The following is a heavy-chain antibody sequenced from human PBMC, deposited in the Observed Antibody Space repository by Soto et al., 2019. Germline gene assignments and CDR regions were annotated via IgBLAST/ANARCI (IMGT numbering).Heavy chain of an antibody. D-gene: IGHD3-22*01. V-gene: IGHV3-23*01. CDR2: ISGSGGST. J-gene: IGHJ6*02. CDR3: AANRGYNYYYGMDV. Sequence: APGKGLEWVSAISGSGGSTYYADSVKGRFTISRDNSKNTLYLQMNSLRAEDTAVYYCAANRGYNYYYGMDVWGQGTTVTVSS.